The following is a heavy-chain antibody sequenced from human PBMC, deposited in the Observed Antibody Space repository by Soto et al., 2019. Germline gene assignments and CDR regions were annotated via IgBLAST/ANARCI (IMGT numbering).Heavy chain of an antibody. Sequence: GGSLRLSCAASGFTFSSYDMHWVRQATGKGLEWVSAIGTAGDTYYPGSVKGRFTISRENAKNSLYLQMNSLRAGDTAVYYCARGRAVEAYWYFDLWGRGTLXTVSS. CDR1: GFTFSSYD. V-gene: IGHV3-13*01. CDR2: IGTAGDT. D-gene: IGHD6-19*01. J-gene: IGHJ2*01. CDR3: ARGRAVEAYWYFDL.